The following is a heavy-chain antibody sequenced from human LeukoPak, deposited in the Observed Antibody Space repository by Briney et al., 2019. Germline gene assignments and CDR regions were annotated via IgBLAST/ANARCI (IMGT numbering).Heavy chain of an antibody. CDR2: IYYNGAT. Sequence: PSETLSLTCTVSGGSINSGGYYWSWIRQHPGKGLEWTGYIYYNGATYYKPSLQSHVTISLDTSKNQFSLRLSSATAADTAVYYCARELEMGTYYFDYWGQGTLVTVSS. CDR3: ARELEMGTYYFDY. D-gene: IGHD5-24*01. CDR1: GGSINSGGYY. J-gene: IGHJ4*02. V-gene: IGHV4-31*01.